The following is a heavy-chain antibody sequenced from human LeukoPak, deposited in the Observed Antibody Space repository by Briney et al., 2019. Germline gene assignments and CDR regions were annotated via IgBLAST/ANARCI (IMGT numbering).Heavy chain of an antibody. CDR1: GGSFSGYY. D-gene: IGHD3-10*01. V-gene: IGHV4-34*01. CDR3: ARGRDVLLWFGATYYYYGMDV. CDR2: INHSGST. Sequence: PSETLSLTCAVYGGSFSGYYWSWIRQPPGKGLEWIGEINHSGSTNYNPSLKNRVTISVDTSKNQFSLKLSSVTAADTAVYYCARGRDVLLWFGATYYYYGMDVWGQGTTVAVSS. J-gene: IGHJ6*02.